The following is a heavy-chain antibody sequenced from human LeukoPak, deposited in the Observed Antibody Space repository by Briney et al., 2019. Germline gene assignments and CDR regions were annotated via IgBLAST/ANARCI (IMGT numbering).Heavy chain of an antibody. D-gene: IGHD1-26*01. CDR1: GGTFSSYA. CDR2: IIPILGIA. J-gene: IGHJ4*02. CDR3: ARGVGGYDY. V-gene: IGHV1-69*04. Sequence: ASVKVSCKACGGTFSSYAISWVRQAPGQGLEWMGRIIPILGIANYAQKFQGRVTITADKSTSTAYMELSSLRSEDTAVYYCARGVGGYDYWGQGTLVTVSS.